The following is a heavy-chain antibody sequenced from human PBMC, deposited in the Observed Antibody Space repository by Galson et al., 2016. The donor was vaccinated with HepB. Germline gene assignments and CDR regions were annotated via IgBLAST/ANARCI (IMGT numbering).Heavy chain of an antibody. CDR3: AGAPYSGSYFDY. CDR2: ISSTGSHI. D-gene: IGHD1-26*01. J-gene: IGHJ4*02. V-gene: IGHV3-11*06. Sequence: SLRLSCAASGFNFSAHYMSWVRQAPGKGLEWVSYISSTGSHINYADSVKGRFTISRDNAKKSLFLQMSRLSAEDTAVYFCAGAPYSGSYFDYWGQGTLVTVSS. CDR1: GFNFSAHY.